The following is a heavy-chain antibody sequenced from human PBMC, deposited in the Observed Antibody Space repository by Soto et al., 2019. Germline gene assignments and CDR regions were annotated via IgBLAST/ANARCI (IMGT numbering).Heavy chain of an antibody. J-gene: IGHJ5*02. Sequence: GGSLRLSCAASGFTFSSYGMHWVRQAPGKGLEWVAVIWHDGSNKYYADSVKGRFTISRDNSKNTLYLQMNSLRAEDTAVYYCARGPGYCSGGSCYPGHWFDPWGQGTLVTVSS. D-gene: IGHD2-15*01. CDR1: GFTFSSYG. V-gene: IGHV3-33*01. CDR2: IWHDGSNK. CDR3: ARGPGYCSGGSCYPGHWFDP.